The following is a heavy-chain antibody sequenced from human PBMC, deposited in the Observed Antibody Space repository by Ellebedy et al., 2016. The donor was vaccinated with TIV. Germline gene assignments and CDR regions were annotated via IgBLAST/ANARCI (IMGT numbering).Heavy chain of an antibody. D-gene: IGHD6-19*01. Sequence: MPSETLSLTCSVSGASINNIKYHWSWLRLLPGKGLEWIGDVHSTGITDSNPALRSRVTVSLDMSKNQFSLKVTSLTVADTAVYYCAREGSVAGTGFDFWGQGILVTVSS. V-gene: IGHV4-31*03. CDR3: AREGSVAGTGFDF. CDR1: GASINNIKYH. J-gene: IGHJ4*01. CDR2: VHSTGIT.